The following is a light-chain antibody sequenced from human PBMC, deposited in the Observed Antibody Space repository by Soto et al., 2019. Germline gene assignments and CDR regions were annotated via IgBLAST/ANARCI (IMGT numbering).Light chain of an antibody. CDR2: GAY. Sequence: VLTQSPATLSLSPGDRATLSCRVSENVRTFVDWYQQKPGQAPRLLIYGAYNRATGIPARFSGSGSGTDFTLTISDLEPEDFAVYYCQQHSHWPPWTCGQGTKVDIK. CDR3: QQHSHWPPWT. CDR1: ENVRTF. J-gene: IGKJ1*01. V-gene: IGKV3-11*01.